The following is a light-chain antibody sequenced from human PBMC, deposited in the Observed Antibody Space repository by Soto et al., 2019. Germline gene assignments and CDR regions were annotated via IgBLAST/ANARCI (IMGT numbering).Light chain of an antibody. CDR2: KAS. V-gene: IGKV1-5*03. J-gene: IGKJ1*01. Sequence: DIQITQSPSTLSGSVGDRVTITCRASQTISSWLAWYQQKPGKAPKLLIYKASTLKSGVPSRFSGSGSGTELTLTISSLQPDDFATYYCQHYSSYSESFGQGTKVDI. CDR1: QTISSW. CDR3: QHYSSYSES.